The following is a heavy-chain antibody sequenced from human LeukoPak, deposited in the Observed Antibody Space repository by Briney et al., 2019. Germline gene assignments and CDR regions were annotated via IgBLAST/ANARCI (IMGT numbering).Heavy chain of an antibody. CDR2: INPYSGDP. Sequence: GASVKVSCRTSGYSFTAYYIHWVRQAPGQGLEWMGSINPYSGDPIYAQRFQGRVTFTRDTSISTAYMQLTRLRSDDTAVYYCARDTRLVFWGRGTLVAVSS. CDR1: GYSFTAYY. D-gene: IGHD3-16*01. V-gene: IGHV1-2*02. J-gene: IGHJ3*01. CDR3: ARDTRLVF.